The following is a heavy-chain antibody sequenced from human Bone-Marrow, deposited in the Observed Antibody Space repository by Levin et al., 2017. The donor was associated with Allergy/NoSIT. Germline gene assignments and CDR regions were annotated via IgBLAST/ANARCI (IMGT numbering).Heavy chain of an antibody. D-gene: IGHD6-19*01. CDR3: TSDGGQWLLDY. CDR2: IHYSGST. Sequence: SCIVSGASISNTAYYWGWIRRPPGKGLEWIGSIHYSGSTFYNPSFKSRVTISADSSKNQFSLRLTSVTAADTAVYYCTSDGGQWLLDYWGQGTLVTVSS. V-gene: IGHV4-39*01. CDR1: GASISNTAYY. J-gene: IGHJ4*02.